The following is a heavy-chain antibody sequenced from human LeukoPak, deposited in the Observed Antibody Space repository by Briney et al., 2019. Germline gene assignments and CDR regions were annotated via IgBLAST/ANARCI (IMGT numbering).Heavy chain of an antibody. Sequence: SETLSLTCTVSSGSISNYWWSWIRQPAGKGLEWIGRIYRSGTTNYNPSLESRVTMSVDMSKNQFSLKLSSVTAADTAVYYCARSDYGDYESDYWGQGTLVTVSS. CDR1: SGSISNYW. D-gene: IGHD4-17*01. V-gene: IGHV4-4*07. CDR2: IYRSGTT. J-gene: IGHJ4*02. CDR3: ARSDYGDYESDY.